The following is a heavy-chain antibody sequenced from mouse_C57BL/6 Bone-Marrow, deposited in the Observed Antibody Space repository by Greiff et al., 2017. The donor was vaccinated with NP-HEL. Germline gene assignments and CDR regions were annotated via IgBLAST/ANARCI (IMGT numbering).Heavy chain of an antibody. J-gene: IGHJ2*01. V-gene: IGHV1-4*01. D-gene: IGHD2-4*01. CDR3: ARGDYDLFDY. CDR2: INPSSGYT. Sequence: VKLMESGAELARPGASVKMSCKASGYTFTSYTMHWVKQRPGQGLEWIGYINPSSGYTKYNQKFKDKATLTADKSSSTAYMQLSSLTSEDSAVYYCARGDYDLFDYWGQGTTLTVSS. CDR1: GYTFTSYT.